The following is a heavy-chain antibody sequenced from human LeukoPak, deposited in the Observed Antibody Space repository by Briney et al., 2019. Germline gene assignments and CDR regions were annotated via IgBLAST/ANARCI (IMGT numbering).Heavy chain of an antibody. D-gene: IGHD3-22*01. Sequence: PGGSLRLSCAASGFTFSDYYMSWIRQAPGKGLEWVSYISSSGSTIYYADSVKGRFTISRDNAKNSLYLQMNSLGAEDTAVYYCARDQYYYDSSGYYLFDYWGQGTLVTVSS. CDR1: GFTFSDYY. J-gene: IGHJ4*02. CDR2: ISSSGSTI. V-gene: IGHV3-11*01. CDR3: ARDQYYYDSSGYYLFDY.